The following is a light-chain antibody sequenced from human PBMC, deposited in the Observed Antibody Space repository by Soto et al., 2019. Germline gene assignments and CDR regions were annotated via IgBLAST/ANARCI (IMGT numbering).Light chain of an antibody. J-gene: IGKJ1*01. CDR2: GAT. CDR3: LQYNHYPPT. Sequence: DIQLTQSPSFLSASVGDRVTITCRASQGIKNELGWYQQKSGLAPKRLIFGATTLQSGVPSRFSGSASGTDSSLIISSLQPEDFATYYCLQYNHYPPTFGQGTKV. CDR1: QGIKNE. V-gene: IGKV1-17*01.